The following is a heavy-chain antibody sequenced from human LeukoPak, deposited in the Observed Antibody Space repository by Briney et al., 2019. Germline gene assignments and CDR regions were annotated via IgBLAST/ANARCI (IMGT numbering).Heavy chain of an antibody. D-gene: IGHD3-9*01. CDR3: ARDPLRNTIRRLYYGMDV. CDR2: IWYDGSNK. V-gene: IGHV3-33*01. J-gene: IGHJ6*02. Sequence: PGGSLRLSCAASGFTFSSYGMHWVRQAPGKGLEWVAVIWYDGSNKYYADSVKGRFTISRDNAKNSLYLQMNSLRAEDTAVYYCARDPLRNTIRRLYYGMDVWGQGATVTVSS. CDR1: GFTFSSYG.